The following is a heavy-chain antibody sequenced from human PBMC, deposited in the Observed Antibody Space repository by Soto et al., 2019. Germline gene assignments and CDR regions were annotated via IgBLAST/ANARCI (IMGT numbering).Heavy chain of an antibody. V-gene: IGHV4-31*03. Sequence: QVQLQESGPGLVKPSQTLSLTCPVSGGSITSGGYYWSWVRQHPGKGLEWIGYIYHRGSTSYNPSLKSRVTISVDTSKSQSSLKLSSVTAADTAVYYCARVDGYYVHPYWGQGTLVTFSS. J-gene: IGHJ4*02. CDR2: IYHRGST. D-gene: IGHD4-17*01. CDR1: GGSITSGGYY. CDR3: ARVDGYYVHPY.